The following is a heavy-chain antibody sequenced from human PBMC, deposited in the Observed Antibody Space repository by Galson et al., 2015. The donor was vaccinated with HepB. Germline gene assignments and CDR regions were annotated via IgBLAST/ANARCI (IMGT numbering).Heavy chain of an antibody. CDR1: GFIFSRHG. CDR2: IWHDGSNQ. Sequence: SLRLSCAASGFIFSRHGIHWVRQAPGKGLECVAMIWHDGSNQLYADSVTGRFTISRDNSKKTLYLQMNSLRAEDTAVYYCVRESLMAMVTFDLWGRGTLVTVSS. V-gene: IGHV3-33*01. J-gene: IGHJ4*02. CDR3: VRESLMAMVTFDL. D-gene: IGHD5-18*01.